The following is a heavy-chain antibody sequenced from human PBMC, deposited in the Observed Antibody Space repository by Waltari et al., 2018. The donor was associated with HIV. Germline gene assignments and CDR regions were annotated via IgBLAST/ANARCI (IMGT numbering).Heavy chain of an antibody. D-gene: IGHD3-22*01. CDR3: AKDFHSSGYYFASAFDT. V-gene: IGHV3-30*02. CDR2: IRADGDHA. J-gene: IGHJ3*02. Sequence: VQLQESGGAVVHAGGSLRLTCITSGDLTRHSRRNSVRQAPGKGPEWLTFIRADGDHAYYSESVKGRFTISRDKSKNTLYLQMDRLRPEDTSAYFCAKDFHSSGYYFASAFDTRGQGTVVTVSS. CDR1: GDLTRHSR.